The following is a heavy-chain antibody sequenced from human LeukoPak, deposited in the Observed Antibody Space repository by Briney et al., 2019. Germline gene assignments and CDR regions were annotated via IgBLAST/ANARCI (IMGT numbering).Heavy chain of an antibody. D-gene: IGHD5-18*01. V-gene: IGHV3-66*02. CDR2: IYSGGST. CDR3: ARLDRGYSYGSLYYFDY. Sequence: GSLRLSCAASGFTVSSNYMSWVRQAPGKGLEWVSVIYSGGSTYYADSVKGRFTISRDNSKNTLYLQMNSLRAEDTAVYYCARLDRGYSYGSLYYFDYWGQGTLVTVSS. CDR1: GFTVSSNY. J-gene: IGHJ4*02.